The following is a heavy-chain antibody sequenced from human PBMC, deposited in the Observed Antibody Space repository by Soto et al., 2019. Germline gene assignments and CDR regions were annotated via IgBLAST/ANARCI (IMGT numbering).Heavy chain of an antibody. CDR3: ARADSSGYAFDI. J-gene: IGHJ3*02. D-gene: IGHD3-22*01. CDR1: GFTFISYW. CDR2: IKQDGSEK. Sequence: GGSLRLSCAASGFTFISYWMSWVRQAPGKGLEWVANIKQDGSEKYYVDSVKGRFTISRDNAKNSLYLQMNSLRAEDTAVYYCARADSSGYAFDIWGQGTMVTVSS. V-gene: IGHV3-7*01.